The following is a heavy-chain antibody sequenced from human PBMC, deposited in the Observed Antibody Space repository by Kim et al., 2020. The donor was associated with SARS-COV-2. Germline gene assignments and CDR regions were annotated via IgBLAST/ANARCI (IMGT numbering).Heavy chain of an antibody. V-gene: IGHV3-33*01. CDR3: ARVRPTIFGVEDAFDI. J-gene: IGHJ3*02. Sequence: GGSLRLSCAASGFTFSSYGMHWVRQAPGKGLEWVAVIWYDGSNKYYADSVKGRFTISRDNSKNTLYLQMNSLRAEDTAVYYCARVRPTIFGVEDAFDIWGQGTMVTVSS. D-gene: IGHD3-3*01. CDR1: GFTFSSYG. CDR2: IWYDGSNK.